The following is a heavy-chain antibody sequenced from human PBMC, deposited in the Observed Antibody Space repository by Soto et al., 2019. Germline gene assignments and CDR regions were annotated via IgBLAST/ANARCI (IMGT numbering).Heavy chain of an antibody. CDR1: GYTFTTYS. J-gene: IGHJ4*02. CDR3: ARRGESPLSSYTSGSYYYFDY. D-gene: IGHD3-10*01. V-gene: IGHV5-51*01. CDR2: FYPGDSNT. Sequence: GESLKISCEASGYTFTTYSIGWVRQVPGKGLEWMGLFYPGDSNTIYNPSFQGQVTISVDKSIGTAYLQWRSLEASDSAIYYCARRGESPLSSYTSGSYYYFDYWGQGTLVTSPQ.